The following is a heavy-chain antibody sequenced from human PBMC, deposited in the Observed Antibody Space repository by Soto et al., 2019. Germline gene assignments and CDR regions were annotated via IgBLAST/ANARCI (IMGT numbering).Heavy chain of an antibody. J-gene: IGHJ6*02. V-gene: IGHV3-30*18. CDR3: AKDLARASAGACRKFGESYFCPFYGMDV. Sequence: GGSLRLSCAASGFTFSSYGMHWVRQAPGKGLEWVAVISYDGSNKYYADSVKGRFTISRDNSKNTLYLQMNSLRAEDTALYYCAKDLARASAGACRKFGESYFCPFYGMDVWGQGTTVTVSS. CDR2: ISYDGSNK. CDR1: GFTFSSYG. D-gene: IGHD3-10*01.